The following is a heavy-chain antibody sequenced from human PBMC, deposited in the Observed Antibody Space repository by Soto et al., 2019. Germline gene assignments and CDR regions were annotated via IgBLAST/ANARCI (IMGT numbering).Heavy chain of an antibody. J-gene: IGHJ3*02. CDR3: ARGTVDGDYLTDAFDI. V-gene: IGHV4-31*02. Sequence: SETLSLTXTVSGGSISSGGYYWSWIRQHPGKGLEWIGYIYYSGSTYYNPSLKSRVTISVDTSKNQFSLKLSSVTAADTAVYYCARGTVDGDYLTDAFDIWGQGTMVTVS. CDR1: GGSISSGGYY. D-gene: IGHD4-17*01. CDR2: IYYSGST.